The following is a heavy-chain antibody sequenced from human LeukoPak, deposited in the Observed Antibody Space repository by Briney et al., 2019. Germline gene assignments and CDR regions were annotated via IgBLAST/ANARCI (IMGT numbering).Heavy chain of an antibody. CDR2: IYHSGNT. Sequence: SETLSLTCTVSGGSIRSYYWSWLRQPPGKGLEWIGNIYHSGNTNYNPSLKSRVTISIDTSKNQFALKVSSVTAADTAMYYCAREKAADGTNWGDYFDYWGQGTLVAVSS. CDR3: AREKAADGTNWGDYFDY. V-gene: IGHV4-59*01. CDR1: GGSIRSYY. D-gene: IGHD6-13*01. J-gene: IGHJ4*02.